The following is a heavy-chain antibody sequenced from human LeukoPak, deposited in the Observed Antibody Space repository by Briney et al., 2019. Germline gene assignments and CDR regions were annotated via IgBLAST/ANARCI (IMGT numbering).Heavy chain of an antibody. Sequence: SETLSLTCAVYGGSFSGYYWSWIRQPPGKGLEWIGEINHSGSTNYNPSLKSRVTISVDTSKNQFSLKLSSVTAADTAVYYCASLGYYSSTSCRNNWFDPWGQGTLVTVSS. D-gene: IGHD2-2*01. J-gene: IGHJ5*02. CDR2: INHSGST. CDR3: ASLGYYSSTSCRNNWFDP. V-gene: IGHV4-34*01. CDR1: GGSFSGYY.